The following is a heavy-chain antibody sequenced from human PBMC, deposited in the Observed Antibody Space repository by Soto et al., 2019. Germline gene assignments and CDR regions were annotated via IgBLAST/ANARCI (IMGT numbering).Heavy chain of an antibody. Sequence: GESLKISCKGSGYSFTNYWIGWVRQMPGKGLEWMGLIYPGGSDTRYSPSFEGQVTISADKSISTAYLQWSGLKASDTAMYYCPRRRASSTTSLSFRAGFDYWGQGTLVTVSS. J-gene: IGHJ4*02. V-gene: IGHV5-51*01. D-gene: IGHD2-2*01. CDR1: GYSFTNYW. CDR2: IYPGGSDT. CDR3: PRRRASSTTSLSFRAGFDY.